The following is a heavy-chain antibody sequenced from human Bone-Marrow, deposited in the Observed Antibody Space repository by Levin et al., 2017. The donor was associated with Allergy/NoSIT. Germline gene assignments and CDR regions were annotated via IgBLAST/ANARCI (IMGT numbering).Heavy chain of an antibody. Sequence: PGGSLRLSCTVSGGSISSNSYYWGWIRQPPGKGLEWIGSIYYSGSTYYNPSLKSRVTISVDTSKNQFSLKLSSVTAADTAVYYCARLPVVPAAPVYYFDYWGQGTLVTVSS. CDR3: ARLPVVPAAPVYYFDY. CDR1: GGSISSNSYY. CDR2: IYYSGST. V-gene: IGHV4-39*01. J-gene: IGHJ4*02. D-gene: IGHD2-2*01.